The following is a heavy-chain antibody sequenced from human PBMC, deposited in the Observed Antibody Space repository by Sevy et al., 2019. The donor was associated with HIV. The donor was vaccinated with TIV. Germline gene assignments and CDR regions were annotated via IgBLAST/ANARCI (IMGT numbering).Heavy chain of an antibody. CDR2: IIAYKGNT. CDR1: GYTFTSYG. Sequence: ASVKVSCKASGYTFTSYGISWVRQAPGQGLEWMGWIIAYKGNTNYAQKFQGRVTMTTDTSTFTDYMELRSLRYDDTAVYYCARDRDYDYIWGTFPYRDYWGQGTLVTVSS. CDR3: ARDRDYDYIWGTFPYRDY. J-gene: IGHJ4*02. V-gene: IGHV1-18*01. D-gene: IGHD3-16*01.